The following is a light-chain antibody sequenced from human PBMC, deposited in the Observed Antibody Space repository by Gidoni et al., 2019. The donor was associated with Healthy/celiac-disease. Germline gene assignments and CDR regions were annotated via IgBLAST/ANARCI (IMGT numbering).Light chain of an antibody. V-gene: IGLV1-40*01. CDR2: GNS. J-gene: IGLJ1*01. CDR3: QSYDSSLSAPYV. Sequence: QSVLTQPHSVSGAPGLRAPISCTGSSSNIGAGYDVHRYPQLPGTAPKLLIYGNSNRPSGVPDRFSGSKSGTSASLAITGLQAEDEADYYCQSYDSSLSAPYVFGTGTKVTVL. CDR1: SSNIGAGYD.